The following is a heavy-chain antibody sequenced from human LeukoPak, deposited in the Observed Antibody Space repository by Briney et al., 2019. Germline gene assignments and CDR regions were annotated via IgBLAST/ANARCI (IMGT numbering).Heavy chain of an antibody. CDR2: TAWDDEK. Sequence: ESGPTLVTPPQTLTLSCTFSGISLRSSSIWVNWIRQSPGTVLEWLARTAWDDEKYYTSSLATRLTISKDTSKDQVVLTMTNMDPVDTATYYCARIRELGSPSPGGMDVWGQGTTVTVSS. J-gene: IGHJ6*02. D-gene: IGHD3-10*01. CDR1: GISLRSSSIW. V-gene: IGHV2-70*11. CDR3: ARIRELGSPSPGGMDV.